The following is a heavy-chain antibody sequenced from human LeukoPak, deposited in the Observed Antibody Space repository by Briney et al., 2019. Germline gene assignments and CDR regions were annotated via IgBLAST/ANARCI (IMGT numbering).Heavy chain of an antibody. CDR2: ITPIIDSA. D-gene: IGHD1-26*01. J-gene: IGHJ5*02. CDR1: GYTFTSYY. Sequence: ASVKVSCKASGYTFTSYYMHWVRQAPGQGLEWMGRITPIIDSAKYAENFQVRVTITADKSTSTVYMELSSLRSEDTAVYFCARVNLRGSQYNWFDPWGQGTLVTVSS. V-gene: IGHV1-69*08. CDR3: ARVNLRGSQYNWFDP.